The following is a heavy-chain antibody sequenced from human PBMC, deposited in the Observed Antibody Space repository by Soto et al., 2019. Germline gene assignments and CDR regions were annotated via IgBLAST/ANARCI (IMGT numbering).Heavy chain of an antibody. CDR1: AGSISSAPYY. CDR2: TSHSGST. D-gene: IGHD5-18*01. J-gene: IGHJ4*02. V-gene: IGHV4-31*03. Sequence: SGTLSLTCTLSAGSISSAPYYWSWIRHRPGKCLEWVGDTSHSGSTYYTPSLKSCVIISAYTSKNQFSVNLTSVTDAYTAVYYCAREYTYGSNFFDCWGQGALVTVSS. CDR3: AREYTYGSNFFDC.